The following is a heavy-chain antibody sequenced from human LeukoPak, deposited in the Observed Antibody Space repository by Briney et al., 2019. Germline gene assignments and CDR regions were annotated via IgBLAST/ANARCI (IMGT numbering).Heavy chain of an antibody. V-gene: IGHV3-30-3*01. D-gene: IGHD5-12*01. J-gene: IGHJ6*02. CDR3: ARVGKVAPYYYGMDV. CDR2: ISYDGSNK. CDR1: GFTFSSYA. Sequence: GGSLRLSCAASGFTFSSYAMHWVRQAPGKGLEWVAVISYDGSNKYYADSVKGRFTISRDNSKNTLYLQMNSLRAEDTAVYYCARVGKVAPYYYGMDVWGQGTTVTVSS.